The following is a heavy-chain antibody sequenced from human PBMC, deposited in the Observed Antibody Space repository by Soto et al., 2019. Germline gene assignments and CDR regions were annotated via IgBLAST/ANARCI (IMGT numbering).Heavy chain of an antibody. CDR1: GGSISDHY. CDR2: IYYSGST. V-gene: IGHV4-59*05. CDR3: ASSGWWYFDY. Sequence: SETLSLTCTVSGGSISDHYYMWIRQPPGKGLEWIGSIYYSGSTYYNPTLKSRVTISVDTSKNQFSLKLTSVTAADTAVYYCASSGWWYFDYWGQGTLVTVSS. J-gene: IGHJ4*02. D-gene: IGHD6-19*01.